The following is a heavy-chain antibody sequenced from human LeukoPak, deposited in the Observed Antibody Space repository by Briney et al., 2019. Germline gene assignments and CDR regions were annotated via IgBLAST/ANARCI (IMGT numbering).Heavy chain of an antibody. Sequence: GGSLRLSCAASGFTFSSYAMSWVRQAPGKGLEWVSAISGSGGSTYYADSVKGRFTISRDNSKNTLYLQMNSLRAEDMAVYYCAKSRGAYGSGSYCYFDYWGQGTLVTVSS. J-gene: IGHJ4*02. D-gene: IGHD3-10*01. V-gene: IGHV3-23*01. CDR2: ISGSGGST. CDR3: AKSRGAYGSGSYCYFDY. CDR1: GFTFSSYA.